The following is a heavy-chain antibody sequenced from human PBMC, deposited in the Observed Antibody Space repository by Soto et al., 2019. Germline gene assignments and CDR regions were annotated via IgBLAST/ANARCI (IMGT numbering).Heavy chain of an antibody. Sequence: ASVKVSCKASGYTFTSYGISWVRQAPGQGLEWMGWISAYNGNTNYAQKLQGRVTMTTDTSTSTAYMELRSLRSDDTAVYYCATLCTGDIEYYYYYGMDVWGQGTTVTVSS. CDR2: ISAYNGNT. CDR1: GYTFTSYG. V-gene: IGHV1-18*04. D-gene: IGHD2-15*01. J-gene: IGHJ6*02. CDR3: ATLCTGDIEYYYYYGMDV.